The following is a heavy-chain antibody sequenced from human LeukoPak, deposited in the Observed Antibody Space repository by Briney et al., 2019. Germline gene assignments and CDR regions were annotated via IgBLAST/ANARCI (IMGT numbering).Heavy chain of an antibody. V-gene: IGHV3-7*05. D-gene: IGHD2/OR15-2a*01. CDR2: IHQNAAEK. Sequence: GGSLRLSCAASGFSFSDSWMTWVRQTPGKGLQWVASIHQNAAEKQYLDSVRGRFTISRDNARNSLYLQMNSLRVEDTAVYYCASSIDHYCRYWGQGTPVTVSS. CDR3: ASSIDHYCRY. CDR1: GFSFSDSW. J-gene: IGHJ4*02.